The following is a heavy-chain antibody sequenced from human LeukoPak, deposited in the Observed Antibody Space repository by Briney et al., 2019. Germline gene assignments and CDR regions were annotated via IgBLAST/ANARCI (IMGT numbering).Heavy chain of an antibody. CDR2: IWYDGSNK. CDR1: GFTFSSYG. Sequence: PGRSLRLSCAASGFTFSSYGMHWVRQAPGKGLEWVAVIWYDGSNKYYADSVKGRFTISRDNSKNTLYLQMNSLRVEDTAVYYCAINPGYDSSWFGYWGQGTLVTVSS. J-gene: IGHJ5*01. V-gene: IGHV3-33*01. D-gene: IGHD6-13*01. CDR3: AINPGYDSSWFGY.